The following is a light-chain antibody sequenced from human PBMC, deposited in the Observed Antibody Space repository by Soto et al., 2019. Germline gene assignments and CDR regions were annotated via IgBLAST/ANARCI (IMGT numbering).Light chain of an antibody. Sequence: AIQMTQSPSSLSASVGDRVTVTCRASQGISSDLGWFQQKPGKAPKLLIYAASSLQSGVPSRFSGRGSGTYFTLTISGLQVEDSATYYCLQEYGYPLTFGGGTKVDIK. V-gene: IGKV1-6*02. CDR3: LQEYGYPLT. CDR2: AAS. CDR1: QGISSD. J-gene: IGKJ4*01.